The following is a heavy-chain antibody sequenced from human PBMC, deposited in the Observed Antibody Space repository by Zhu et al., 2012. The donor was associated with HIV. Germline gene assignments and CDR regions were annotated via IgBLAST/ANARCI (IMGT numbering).Heavy chain of an antibody. CDR3: ARDTYYYGSGSDFDY. D-gene: IGHD3-10*01. V-gene: IGHV4-38-2*02. J-gene: IGHJ4*02. CDR1: GYSISSGYY. Sequence: QVQVQESGPGLVKPSETLSLTCTVSGYSISSGYYWGWIRQPPGKGLEWIGSIYHSGSTYYNPSLKSRVTISVDTSKNQFSLKLSSVTAADTAVYYCARDTYYYGSGSDFDYWGQGTLVTVSS. CDR2: IYHSGST.